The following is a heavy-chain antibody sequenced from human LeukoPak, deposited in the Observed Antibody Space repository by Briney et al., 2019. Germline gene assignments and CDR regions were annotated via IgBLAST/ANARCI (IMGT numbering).Heavy chain of an antibody. D-gene: IGHD2-15*01. CDR3: VRVLGYCSGGSSYIFHY. Sequence: PSETLSLTCTASGGSISSYYWNWIRQPPGKGLEWIGYIYYSGSTNYNPSLKSRVTISVDTSQNQFSLKLSTVTAADRAVDYFVRVLGYCSGGSSYIFHYWGQGTLVTVSS. V-gene: IGHV4-59*01. J-gene: IGHJ4*02. CDR1: GGSISSYY. CDR2: IYYSGST.